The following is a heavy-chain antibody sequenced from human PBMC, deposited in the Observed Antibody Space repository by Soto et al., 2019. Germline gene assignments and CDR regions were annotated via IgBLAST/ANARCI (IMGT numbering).Heavy chain of an antibody. CDR3: AREVKGELPDLYYYGMDV. V-gene: IGHV3-21*01. D-gene: IGHD1-26*01. CDR1: GFTFSSYS. J-gene: IGHJ6*02. CDR2: ISSSSSYI. Sequence: EVQLVESGGGLVKPGGSLRLSCAASGFTFSSYSMNWVRQAPGKGLEWVSSISSSSSYIYYADSVKGRFTISRDNAKNSLYLQMNSLRAEDTAVYYCAREVKGELPDLYYYGMDVWGQGTTVTVSS.